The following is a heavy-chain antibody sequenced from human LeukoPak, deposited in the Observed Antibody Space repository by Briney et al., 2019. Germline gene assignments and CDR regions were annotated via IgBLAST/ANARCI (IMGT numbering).Heavy chain of an antibody. V-gene: IGHV1-2*02. J-gene: IGHJ6*03. CDR3: ARDGGRGVYYMDV. CDR1: GYTFTGYY. D-gene: IGHD1-26*01. CDR2: INPNSGGT. Sequence: AAVKVSCKASGYTFTGYYMHWVRQAPGQGLEWMGWINPNSGGTNYAQKFQGRVTMTRDTSISTAYMELSRLRSDDTAVYYCARDGGRGVYYMDVWGKGTTVTVSS.